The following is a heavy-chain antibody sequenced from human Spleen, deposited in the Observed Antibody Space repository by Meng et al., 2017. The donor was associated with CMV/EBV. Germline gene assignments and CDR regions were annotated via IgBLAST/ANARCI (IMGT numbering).Heavy chain of an antibody. J-gene: IGHJ3*02. CDR1: GFTFSNFV. CDR3: AKGLGYPDLNTPFDI. V-gene: IGHV3-23*01. D-gene: IGHD3-22*01. CDR2: ISESGGAT. Sequence: GGSLRLSCATSGFTFSNFVMTWVRQAPGKGLEWVSAISESGGATNYADSVKGRFTISRDNSKNTLYLQMNSLRADDTAVYFCAKGLGYPDLNTPFDIWGQGTMVTVSS.